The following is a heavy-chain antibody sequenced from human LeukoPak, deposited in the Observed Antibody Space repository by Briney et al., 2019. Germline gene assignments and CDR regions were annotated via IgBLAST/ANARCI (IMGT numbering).Heavy chain of an antibody. V-gene: IGHV4-39*01. J-gene: IGHJ4*02. CDR1: GFTFSSYA. Sequence: GSLRLSCAASGFTFSSYAMSWIRQPPGKGLEWIGSIYYSGSTYYNPSLKSRVTISVDTSKNQFSLKLSSVTAADTAVYYCASLVAAGADYWGQGTLVTVSS. D-gene: IGHD6-13*01. CDR2: IYYSGST. CDR3: ASLVAAGADY.